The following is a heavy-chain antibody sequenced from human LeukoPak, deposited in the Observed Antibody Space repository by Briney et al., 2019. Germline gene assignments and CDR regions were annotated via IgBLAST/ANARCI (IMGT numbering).Heavy chain of an antibody. CDR3: ASILGYCSSTSCCAFDY. J-gene: IGHJ4*02. CDR1: GFTFTDYY. Sequence: GGSLRLSCAASGFTFTDYYMSWIRQAPGKGLEWVSYISNSGSSTYYADSVKGRFTISRDNAKNSLYLQMNSLRAEDTAVYYCASILGYCSSTSCCAFDYWGQGTLVTVSS. V-gene: IGHV3-11*04. D-gene: IGHD2-2*01. CDR2: ISNSGSST.